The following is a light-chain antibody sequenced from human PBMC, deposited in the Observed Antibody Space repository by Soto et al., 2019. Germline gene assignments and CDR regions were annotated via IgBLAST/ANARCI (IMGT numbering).Light chain of an antibody. J-gene: IGKJ1*01. CDR2: KAS. CDR1: QSISSW. CDR3: LQDINYPWT. V-gene: IGKV1-5*03. Sequence: DIQITQSPSTLSASVGDRVTITCRASQSISSWLAWYQQKPGKAPKLLIYKASSLESGVPSRFSGSGSGTDFTLAISSLQPEDSATYYCLQDINYPWTFGQGTNVDI.